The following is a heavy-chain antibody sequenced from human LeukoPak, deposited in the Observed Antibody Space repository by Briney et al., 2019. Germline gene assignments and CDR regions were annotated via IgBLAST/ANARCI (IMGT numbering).Heavy chain of an antibody. CDR1: GYTFTSYG. J-gene: IGHJ4*02. Sequence: ASVKVSCKASGYTFTSYGISWVRQAPGQGLEWMGWISAYNGNTNYAQKLQGRVTMTTDTSTSTAYMELSRLRSDDTAVYYCARVRRCVTQICHDFDYWGQGTLVTVSS. D-gene: IGHD5-24*01. V-gene: IGHV1-18*01. CDR3: ARVRRCVTQICHDFDY. CDR2: ISAYNGNT.